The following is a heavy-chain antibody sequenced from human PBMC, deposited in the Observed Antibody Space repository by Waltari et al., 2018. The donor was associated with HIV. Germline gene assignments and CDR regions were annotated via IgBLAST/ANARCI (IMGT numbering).Heavy chain of an antibody. CDR1: GGSFSGYY. CDR3: ARGPNYYDSSGRLKYFQH. Sequence: QVQLQQWGAGLLKPSETLSLTCAVYGGSFSGYYWSWIRQPPGKGLEWIGEINHSGSTNHNASLKSRVTISVDTSKNQFSLKLSSVTAADTAVYYCARGPNYYDSSGRLKYFQHWGQGTLVTVSS. V-gene: IGHV4-34*01. CDR2: INHSGST. D-gene: IGHD3-22*01. J-gene: IGHJ1*01.